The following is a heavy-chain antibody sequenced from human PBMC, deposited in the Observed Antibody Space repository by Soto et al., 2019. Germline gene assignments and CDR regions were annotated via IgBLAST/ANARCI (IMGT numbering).Heavy chain of an antibody. CDR2: ISSSSSYT. CDR3: ASSMGQWLVTFDY. J-gene: IGHJ4*02. D-gene: IGHD6-19*01. CDR1: GFTFSDYY. Sequence: GGSLRLSCAASGFTFSDYYMSWIRQAPGKGLEWVSYISSSSSYTNYADSVKGRFTISRDNAKNSLYLQMNSLRAEDTAVYYCASSMGQWLVTFDYWGQGTLVTVSS. V-gene: IGHV3-11*06.